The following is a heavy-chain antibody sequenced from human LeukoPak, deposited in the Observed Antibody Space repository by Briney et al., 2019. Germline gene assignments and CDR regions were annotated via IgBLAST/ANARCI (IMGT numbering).Heavy chain of an antibody. CDR2: ISGSASST. CDR3: AKDCGWLHFCS. D-gene: IGHD5-24*01. J-gene: IGHJ5*02. CDR1: GFTFSNYA. V-gene: IGHV3-23*01. Sequence: GGSLRLSCAASGFTFSNYAMSWVRQAPGKGLEWVSAISGSASSTYHADSVKGRFTISRDNSKNTLYLQMNSLRADDTAVYYCAKDCGWLHFCSWGQGTLVTVSS.